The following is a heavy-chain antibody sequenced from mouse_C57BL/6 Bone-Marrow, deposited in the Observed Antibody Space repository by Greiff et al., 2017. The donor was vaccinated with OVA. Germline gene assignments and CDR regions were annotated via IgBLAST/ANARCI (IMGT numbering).Heavy chain of an antibody. CDR2: IYPGSGDT. Sequence: VQLQQPGTVLVKPGASVKMSCKTSGYTFTSYWMHWVKQRPGRGLEWIGAIYPGSGDTSYNQKFKGKAKLTVVTSASTAYMELSSLTNEDSAVYYCTGGLRPWGFDDWGKGTTLTVSS. CDR1: GYTFTSYW. D-gene: IGHD3-1*01. J-gene: IGHJ2*01. CDR3: TGGLRPWGFDD. V-gene: IGHV1-5*01.